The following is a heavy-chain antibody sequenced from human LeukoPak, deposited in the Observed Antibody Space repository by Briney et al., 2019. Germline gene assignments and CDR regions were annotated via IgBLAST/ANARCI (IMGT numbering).Heavy chain of an antibody. J-gene: IGHJ4*02. D-gene: IGHD1-26*01. CDR1: GGSISSGDYY. Sequence: SQTLSLTCTVSGGSISSGDYYWSWIRQHPGKGLEWIGYIYYSGSTNYNPSLKSRVTISVDTSKNQFSLKLSSVTAADTAVYYCARYSGSYLSIDYWGQGTLVTVSS. CDR2: IYYSGST. V-gene: IGHV4-31*03. CDR3: ARYSGSYLSIDY.